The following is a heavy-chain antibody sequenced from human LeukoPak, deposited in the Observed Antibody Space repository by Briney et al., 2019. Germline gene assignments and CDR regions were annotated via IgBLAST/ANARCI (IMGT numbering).Heavy chain of an antibody. CDR1: GIAFSNHW. CDR3: ARDRPHNWFDP. V-gene: IGHV3-74*01. CDR2: INNDGSYA. Sequence: PGGSLRLSCAASGIAFSNHWMHWVRQAPGKGLEWVSWINNDGSYAVYADSVMARFTISRDNAKNTLYLQMNSLRPEDTAVYYCARDRPHNWFDPWGQGTLVTVSS. J-gene: IGHJ5*02.